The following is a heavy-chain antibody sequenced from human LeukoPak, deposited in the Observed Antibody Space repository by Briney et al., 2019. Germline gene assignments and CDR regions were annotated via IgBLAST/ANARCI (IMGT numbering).Heavy chain of an antibody. CDR1: GFTFSSYT. Sequence: GGSLRLSCEASGFTFSSYTMNWVRQAPGKGLEWVSSISTSSSYIYYADSVKGRFTISRDNAKNSLYLQMNSLRAEDTAMYYCARERYYYDSSGYYDFDYWGQGTLVTVSS. CDR3: ARERYYYDSSGYYDFDY. V-gene: IGHV3-21*01. CDR2: ISTSSSYI. J-gene: IGHJ4*02. D-gene: IGHD3-22*01.